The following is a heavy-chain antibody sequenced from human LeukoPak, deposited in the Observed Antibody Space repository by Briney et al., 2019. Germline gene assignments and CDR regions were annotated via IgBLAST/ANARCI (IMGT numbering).Heavy chain of an antibody. CDR2: TSYDGGVS. CDR3: ARGDRCGSSSQYYHYTDA. CDR1: GYYFSTYI. Sequence: PGGSLRLSCAASGYYFSTYIMYWGRQAPGKGLEWVSVTSYDGGVSYYADFVKGRFTMSRDNSKNTLFLQLNRLRPEDTAIYYCARGDRCGSSSQYYHYTDAWGKGTTVTVSS. D-gene: IGHD2-21*01. J-gene: IGHJ6*03. V-gene: IGHV3-30*04.